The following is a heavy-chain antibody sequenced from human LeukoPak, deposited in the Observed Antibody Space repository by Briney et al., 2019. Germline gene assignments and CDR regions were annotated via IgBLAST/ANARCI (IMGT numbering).Heavy chain of an antibody. V-gene: IGHV3-23*01. CDR2: ISGSGGST. J-gene: IGHJ4*02. CDR3: APRVVGSAPFDY. D-gene: IGHD2-15*01. Sequence: PGGSLRLSCAASGFTFSSYAMSWVRQAPGKGLEWASAISGSGGSTYYADSVKGRFTISRDNSKNTLYLKMNSLRAEDTAVYYCAPRVVGSAPFDYWGQGTLVTVSS. CDR1: GFTFSSYA.